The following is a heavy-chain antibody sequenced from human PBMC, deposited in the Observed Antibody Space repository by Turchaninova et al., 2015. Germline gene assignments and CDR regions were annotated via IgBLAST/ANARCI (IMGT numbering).Heavy chain of an antibody. Sequence: EVHLVESGGGLVQPGTSLRLSCAASGFIFDNYGMHWFRQVPGKGMVWVSGINWYRCSIHYADCVIGRYTISRDNARNSLYLQMNSLRAEDMALYFCARDNDRDDDGWFDSWGQGTLVTVSS. CDR2: INWYRCSI. V-gene: IGHV3-9*03. J-gene: IGHJ5*01. CDR1: GFIFDNYG. D-gene: IGHD1-1*01. CDR3: ARDNDRDDDGWFDS.